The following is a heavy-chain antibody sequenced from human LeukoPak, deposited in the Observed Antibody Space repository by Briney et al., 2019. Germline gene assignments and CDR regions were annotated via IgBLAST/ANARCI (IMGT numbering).Heavy chain of an antibody. CDR1: GFTFSSYA. CDR3: ARDPGYTSSGYYYHYYMDV. CDR2: ISYDGSDT. D-gene: IGHD6-19*01. Sequence: PGRSLRLSCAASGFTFSSYALHWVRQAPGKGLEWVAVISYDGSDTYYAGSVKGRFTISRDNSKNTLYLQMNSLRAEDTAVYYCARDPGYTSSGYYYHYYMDVWGKGTTVTVSS. J-gene: IGHJ6*03. V-gene: IGHV3-30*01.